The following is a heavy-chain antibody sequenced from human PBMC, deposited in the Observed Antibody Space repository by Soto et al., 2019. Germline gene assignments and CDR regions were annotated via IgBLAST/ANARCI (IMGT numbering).Heavy chain of an antibody. Sequence: GASVKVSCKASGYTFTRYTMNWVRQAPGQRLEWMGWINPDNGNTKSSQRFQDRVIITRHTSASTAYMVLSSLRSDDTAVYYCARGIATGQLAPWVHGTLVTVSS. V-gene: IGHV1-3*01. CDR3: ARGIATGQLAP. D-gene: IGHD2-15*01. CDR1: GYTFTRYT. CDR2: INPDNGNT. J-gene: IGHJ5*02.